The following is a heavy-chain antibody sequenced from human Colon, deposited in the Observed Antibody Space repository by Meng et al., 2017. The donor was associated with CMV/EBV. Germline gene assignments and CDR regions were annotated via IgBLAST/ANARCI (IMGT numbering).Heavy chain of an antibody. Sequence: ESLKISCAASGFTFSSYAMSWVRQAPGKGLEWVGSVYYNGNTYHNPSLESRVTISRDASKNQFSLRLSSVTAADTAVYYCASIPRGILIRLFDFWGQGTLVTVSS. CDR2: VYYNGNT. D-gene: IGHD2/OR15-2a*01. CDR3: ASIPRGILIRLFDF. J-gene: IGHJ4*02. CDR1: GFTFSSYA. V-gene: IGHV4-38-2*01.